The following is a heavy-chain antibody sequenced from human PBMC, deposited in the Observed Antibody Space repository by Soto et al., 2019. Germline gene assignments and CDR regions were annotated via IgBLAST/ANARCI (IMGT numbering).Heavy chain of an antibody. CDR3: ARDSPPFDP. V-gene: IGHV3-74*03. J-gene: IGHJ5*02. Sequence: HLGGSLRLSCLASGFPFSRYWMHWVRQAPGKGLVWVSRINTDKSTLTYADSVEGRFTISRDTSTSTAYMELRSLRSDDTAVYYCARDSPPFDPWGQGTLVTVSS. CDR2: INTDKSTL. CDR1: GFPFSRYW.